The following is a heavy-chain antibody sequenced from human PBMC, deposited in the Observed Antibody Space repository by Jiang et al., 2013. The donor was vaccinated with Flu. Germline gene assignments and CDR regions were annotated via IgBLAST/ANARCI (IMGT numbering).Heavy chain of an antibody. J-gene: IGHJ4*02. CDR2: IDPDNGNA. V-gene: IGHV1-3*01. D-gene: IGHD6-25*01. CDR1: GYTFTTYT. Sequence: KASGYTFTTYTLHWVRQAPGQRLEWMGWIDPDNGNAKHSQKFQGRVTIARDTAATTVYMELSSLRSEDTAVYYCARGSRNLAATLTTLGYWGPGTTVTVSS. CDR3: ARGSRNLAATLTTLGY.